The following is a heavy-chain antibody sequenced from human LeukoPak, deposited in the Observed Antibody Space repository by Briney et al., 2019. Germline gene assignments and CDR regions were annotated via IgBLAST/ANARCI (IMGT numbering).Heavy chain of an antibody. J-gene: IGHJ4*02. Sequence: SETLSLTCSVSNVSISTYYWSWIRQSPGKGLEWIGYISYGGATTYNPSLKRRVTTFVDSPKNHSSLRLTSFTAADTALYNCARRGGTLDYFDSWGRGSLVTVSS. D-gene: IGHD1-26*01. CDR1: NVSISTYY. CDR3: ARRGGTLDYFDS. CDR2: ISYGGAT. V-gene: IGHV4-59*08.